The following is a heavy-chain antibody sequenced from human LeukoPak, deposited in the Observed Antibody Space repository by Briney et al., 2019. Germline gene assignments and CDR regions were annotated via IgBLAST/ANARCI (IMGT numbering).Heavy chain of an antibody. CDR3: ASYLLLWFGESPRDYFDY. Sequence: ASVKVSCKASGYTFTSYAMHWVRQAPGQRLEWMGWINAGNGNTKYSQKFQGRVTITRDTSASTAYMELSSLRSEDTAVCYCASYLLLWFGESPRDYFDYWGQGTLVTVSS. CDR1: GYTFTSYA. V-gene: IGHV1-3*01. CDR2: INAGNGNT. J-gene: IGHJ4*02. D-gene: IGHD3-10*01.